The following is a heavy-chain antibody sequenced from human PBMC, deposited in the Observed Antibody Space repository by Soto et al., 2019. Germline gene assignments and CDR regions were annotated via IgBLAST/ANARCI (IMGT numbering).Heavy chain of an antibody. D-gene: IGHD6-13*01. Sequence: GGSLRLSCAASGFTFSDYYMSWVRQAPGKGLVWVSRINIDGSTTTYADSVKGRFTISRDNAKNTLYLEMNSLRAEDTAMYYCARFSNWYDYWGQGTLVTVSS. CDR3: ARFSNWYDY. J-gene: IGHJ4*02. CDR2: INIDGSTT. CDR1: GFTFSDYY. V-gene: IGHV3-74*01.